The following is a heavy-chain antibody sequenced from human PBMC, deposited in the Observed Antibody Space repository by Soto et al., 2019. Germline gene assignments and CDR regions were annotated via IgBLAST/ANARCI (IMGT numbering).Heavy chain of an antibody. CDR3: ARFKYYYYHGRDV. J-gene: IGHJ6*02. Sequence: SDPTLVNPTGTLTLTCTVSGFSLSNARMGVSWIRQPPGKALEWLAHIFSNDEKSYSISLKSRLTISKDTSKSQEVLTMTNIEPGDTATYYCARFKYYYYHGRDVWGQGTTVTVSS. CDR2: IFSNDEK. CDR1: GFSLSNARMG. V-gene: IGHV2-26*01.